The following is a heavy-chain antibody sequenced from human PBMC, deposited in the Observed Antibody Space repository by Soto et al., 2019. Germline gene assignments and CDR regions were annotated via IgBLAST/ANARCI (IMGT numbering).Heavy chain of an antibody. Sequence: EVQLVESGGGLVQPGGSLRLSCAASGFTFSSYWMSWVRQAPGKGLEWVANIKQDGSEKYYVDSVKGRFTISRDNAKDSLYLQMNSLRAEGTAVYYCAGECYGDYFIDYWGQGTLVTVSS. J-gene: IGHJ4*02. D-gene: IGHD4-17*01. V-gene: IGHV3-7*01. CDR1: GFTFSSYW. CDR2: IKQDGSEK. CDR3: AGECYGDYFIDY.